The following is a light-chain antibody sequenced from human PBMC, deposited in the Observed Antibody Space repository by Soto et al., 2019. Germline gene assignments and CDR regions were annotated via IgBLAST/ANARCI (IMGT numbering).Light chain of an antibody. Sequence: EIVLTQSPGTLSLSPGERATLSCRASQSVTNNYLAWYQQKPGQAPRLLMYGASSMATDVPDRFSGSGSGTDFTLTISRLEPEDFAVYYCQHYGSSPRTFGQGTKVEIK. CDR1: QSVTNNY. J-gene: IGKJ1*01. V-gene: IGKV3-20*01. CDR2: GAS. CDR3: QHYGSSPRT.